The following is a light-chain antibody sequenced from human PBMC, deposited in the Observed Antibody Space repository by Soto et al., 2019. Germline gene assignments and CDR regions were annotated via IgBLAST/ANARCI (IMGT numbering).Light chain of an antibody. Sequence: EIVMTQSPATLSVSPGVRATLSCRASQSVGSKLAWYQHKPGQAPRLLIYGASTRATGIPARFSGSGSGTEFTLTISGLQSEDFAVYFCQQYDNWPPWTFGQGTKVDIK. CDR2: GAS. V-gene: IGKV3-15*01. CDR1: QSVGSK. CDR3: QQYDNWPPWT. J-gene: IGKJ1*01.